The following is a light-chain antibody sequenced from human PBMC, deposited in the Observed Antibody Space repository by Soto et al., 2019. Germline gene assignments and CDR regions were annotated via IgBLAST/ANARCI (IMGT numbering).Light chain of an antibody. CDR2: GDS. Sequence: QSVLTQPPSVSGAPGQRVTISCTGSSSNIGAGYVVHWYQQLPGTAPKLLIYGDSNRPSGVPDRFSGSKSGTSASLAITGLQAEDEADYYCQSYDSRLTAFYVFGTGTKLTVL. V-gene: IGLV1-40*01. CDR3: QSYDSRLTAFYV. CDR1: SSNIGAGYV. J-gene: IGLJ1*01.